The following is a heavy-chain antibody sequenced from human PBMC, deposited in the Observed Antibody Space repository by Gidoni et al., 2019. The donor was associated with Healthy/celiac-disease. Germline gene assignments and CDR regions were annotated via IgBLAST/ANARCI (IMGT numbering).Heavy chain of an antibody. Sequence: EVQLVESGGGLVQPGGSLRLSCAASGFTFSSYWMSWVRQAPGKGLAWVANIKQDGSEKYYVDSVKGRFTISRDNAKNSLYLQMNSLRAEDTAVYYCARDKYGSGSYYFDYWGQGTLVTVSS. CDR3: ARDKYGSGSYYFDY. CDR1: GFTFSSYW. CDR2: IKQDGSEK. D-gene: IGHD3-10*01. J-gene: IGHJ4*02. V-gene: IGHV3-7*01.